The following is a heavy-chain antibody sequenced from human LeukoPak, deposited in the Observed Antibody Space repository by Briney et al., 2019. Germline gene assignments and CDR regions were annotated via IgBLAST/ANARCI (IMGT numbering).Heavy chain of an antibody. J-gene: IGHJ6*03. CDR3: AKDQYFVTGYYSHMDV. V-gene: IGHV1-69*06. CDR1: GGTFSSYA. Sequence: GASVKVSCKASGGTFSSYAISWVRQAPGQGLEWMGGIIPIFGTANYAQKFQGRVTITADKSTSTAYMELSSLRSEDTAVYYCAKDQYFVTGYYSHMDVWGKGTTVTISS. CDR2: IIPIFGTA. D-gene: IGHD2-21*02.